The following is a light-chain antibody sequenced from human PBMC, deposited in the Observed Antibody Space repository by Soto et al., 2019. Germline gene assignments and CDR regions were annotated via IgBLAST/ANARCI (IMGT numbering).Light chain of an antibody. J-gene: IGKJ4*01. Sequence: EIVLTQSPATLSLSPGERATLSCWASQSVSSYLAWYQQKPGQAPRLLIYDASNRATGIPARFSGSGCGTDFTLTISSLEPEDFAVYYCQQRSTWPLTFGGGTKVEIK. CDR3: QQRSTWPLT. CDR1: QSVSSY. V-gene: IGKV3-11*01. CDR2: DAS.